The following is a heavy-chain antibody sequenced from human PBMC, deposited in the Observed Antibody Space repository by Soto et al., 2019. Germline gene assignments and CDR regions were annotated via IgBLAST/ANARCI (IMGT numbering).Heavy chain of an antibody. D-gene: IGHD6-19*01. CDR2: ISPRGDNI. J-gene: IGHJ4*02. CDR1: GFSLANFP. Sequence: GGSLRLSCVASGFSLANFPMNWVRQTPRKGLEWISYISPRGDNIYYAESVKRRLTISRDNARNSLFVPMNSLRDDDAGLSNFANGAHADIGWSYCCESWGQGLPVSVS. CDR3: ANGAHADIGWSYCCES. V-gene: IGHV3-48*02.